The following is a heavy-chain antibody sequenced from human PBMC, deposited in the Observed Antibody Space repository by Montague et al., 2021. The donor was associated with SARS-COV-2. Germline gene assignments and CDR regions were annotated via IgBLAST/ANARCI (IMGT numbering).Heavy chain of an antibody. J-gene: IGHJ3*02. D-gene: IGHD3-22*01. CDR2: IYYSGST. V-gene: IGHV4-31*03. CDR1: GGSISSGGYY. CDR3: ARVQGITMIVVVIGAFDI. Sequence: TLSLTCTVSGGSISSGGYYWSWIRQHPGKGLEWIGYIYYSGSTXYNPSLKSRVTISVDTSKNQFSLKLSSVTAADTAVYYCARVQGITMIVVVIGAFDIGGQGTMVTVSS.